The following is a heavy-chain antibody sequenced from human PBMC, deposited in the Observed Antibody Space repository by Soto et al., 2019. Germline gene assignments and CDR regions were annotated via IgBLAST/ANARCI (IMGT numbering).Heavy chain of an antibody. Sequence: GGSLRLSCAASGFTVSSNYMSWVRQAPGKGLEWVSVIYSGGSTYYADSVKGRFTISRDNSKNTLYLQMNSLRAEDTAVYYCANDPSIAVAGDSFDYWGQGTLVTVSS. CDR2: IYSGGST. CDR1: GFTVSSNY. CDR3: ANDPSIAVAGDSFDY. D-gene: IGHD6-19*01. V-gene: IGHV3-53*01. J-gene: IGHJ4*02.